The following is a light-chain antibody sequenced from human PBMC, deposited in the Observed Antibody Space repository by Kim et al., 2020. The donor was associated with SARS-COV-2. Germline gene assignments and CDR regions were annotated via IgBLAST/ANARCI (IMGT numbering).Light chain of an antibody. J-gene: IGKJ1*01. Sequence: EIAMTQSPAALSVSPGERATFSCRASQRVGAKLAWYQQKPGQAPRLLIYGASTRAAGVPARFSGSGSETDFTLIISSVQTGDSATYYCQQYHEWPQWTFGQGTKVEI. CDR3: QQYHEWPQWT. CDR2: GAS. V-gene: IGKV3-15*01. CDR1: QRVGAK.